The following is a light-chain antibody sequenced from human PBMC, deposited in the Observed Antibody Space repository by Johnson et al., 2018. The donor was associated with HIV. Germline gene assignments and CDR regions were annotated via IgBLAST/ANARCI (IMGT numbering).Light chain of an antibody. CDR3: ATWDSSLSVGDV. J-gene: IGLJ1*01. V-gene: IGLV1-51*01. Sequence: QSVLTQPPSVSAAPGQKVTISCSGSSSNIGHNYVSWYQQIPGTATKILIFDNDKLPSGLPDLFSGYTSGTSAALRITGLTTADEADYYCATWDSSLSVGDVFGTGTKVTVL. CDR2: DND. CDR1: SSNIGHNY.